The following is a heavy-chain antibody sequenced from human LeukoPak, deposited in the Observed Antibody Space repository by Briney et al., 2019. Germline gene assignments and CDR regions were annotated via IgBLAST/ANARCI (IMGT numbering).Heavy chain of an antibody. Sequence: GGSLRLSCAVSGFTFRTYWMSWVRPAPGSGLEWVASLKQDGSEIYYVDSVKGRFTISRDNAKNALYLQMNSLRAEDTAVYYCARVRDYDYVWGRREDAFDIWGQGTMVTVSS. CDR3: ARVRDYDYVWGRREDAFDI. D-gene: IGHD3-16*01. CDR2: LKQDGSEI. J-gene: IGHJ3*02. V-gene: IGHV3-7*01. CDR1: GFTFRTYW.